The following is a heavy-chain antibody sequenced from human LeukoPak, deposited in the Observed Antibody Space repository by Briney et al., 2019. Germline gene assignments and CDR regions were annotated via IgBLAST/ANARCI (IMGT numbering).Heavy chain of an antibody. V-gene: IGHV3-23*01. CDR3: AKPLSKQQLADFDY. Sequence: GGSLRLSCAASGFTFSSYAMSWVRQAPGKGLEWVSAISGSGGSTYYADSVKGRFTISRDNSKNTLYLQMNSLGAEDTAVCYCAKPLSKQQLADFDYWGQGTLVTVSS. CDR1: GFTFSSYA. CDR2: ISGSGGST. D-gene: IGHD6-13*01. J-gene: IGHJ4*02.